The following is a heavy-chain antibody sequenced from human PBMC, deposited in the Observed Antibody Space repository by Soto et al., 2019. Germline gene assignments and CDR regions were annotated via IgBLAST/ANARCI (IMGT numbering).Heavy chain of an antibody. Sequence: LRLSCAASGFTFSSYGMHWVRHAPGKGLEWVAVIWYDGSNKYYADSVKGRFTISRDNSKNTLYLQMNSLRAEDTAVYYCARDLGIYYDSSGPCDYWGQGTLVTVSS. CDR3: ARDLGIYYDSSGPCDY. CDR1: GFTFSSYG. V-gene: IGHV3-33*01. D-gene: IGHD3-22*01. CDR2: IWYDGSNK. J-gene: IGHJ4*02.